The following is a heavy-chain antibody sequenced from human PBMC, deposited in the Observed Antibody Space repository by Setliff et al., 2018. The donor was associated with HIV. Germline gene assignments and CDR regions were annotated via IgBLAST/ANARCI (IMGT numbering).Heavy chain of an antibody. J-gene: IGHJ4*02. CDR2: ITPNSGDT. CDR3: ARGSKHFNYKDYFDY. D-gene: IGHD3-3*02. Sequence: ASVKVSCKSSGYNFTDHYIHWVRQAPGQGLEWMGWITPNSGDTNYAQKFQGRVSMTRDTSINTASMELSRLRFGDTAVYYCARGSKHFNYKDYFDYWGQGTLVTSPQ. CDR1: GYNFTDHY. V-gene: IGHV1-2*02.